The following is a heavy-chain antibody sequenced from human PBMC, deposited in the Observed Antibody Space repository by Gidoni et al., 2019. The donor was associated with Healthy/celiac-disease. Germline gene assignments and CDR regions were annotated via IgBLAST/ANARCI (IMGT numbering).Heavy chain of an antibody. CDR3: AKDQKTYYYDSSGYLGY. Sequence: RLSCAASGLTFSSYAMSWVRQAPGKGLEWVSAISGSGGSTYYADSVKGRFTISRDNSKNTLYLQMNSLRAEDTAVYYCAKDQKTYYYDSSGYLGYWGQGTLVTVSS. CDR1: GLTFSSYA. J-gene: IGHJ4*02. V-gene: IGHV3-23*01. D-gene: IGHD3-22*01. CDR2: ISGSGGST.